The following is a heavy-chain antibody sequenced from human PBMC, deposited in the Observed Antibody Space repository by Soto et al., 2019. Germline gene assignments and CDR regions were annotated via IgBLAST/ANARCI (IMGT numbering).Heavy chain of an antibody. CDR2: FSYDGSNK. V-gene: IGHV3-30*18. J-gene: IGHJ4*02. Sequence: QVQLVESGGGVVQPGRSLRLSCAASGFTFSNYGMHWVRQAPGKGLEWVAVFSYDGSNKYYADSVKGRFTISRDNSKNTLYLQMNSLRAEDTAVYYCAKDLLRYFDWSPLGYWGQGTLVTVSS. D-gene: IGHD3-9*01. CDR1: GFTFSNYG. CDR3: AKDLLRYFDWSPLGY.